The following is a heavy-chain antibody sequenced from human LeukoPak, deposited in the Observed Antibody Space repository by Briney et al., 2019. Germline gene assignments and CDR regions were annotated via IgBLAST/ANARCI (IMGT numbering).Heavy chain of an antibody. Sequence: PGGSLRLSCAASGFTLSSHSMNWVRQAPGKGLEWVSSISSRSNYIYYADSVRGRFTISRDNAKNSLYLQMNSLRAEDTAVYHCARDQYCSSDNCYGDVFDILGQGTMVTVSS. CDR1: GFTLSSHS. CDR3: ARDQYCSSDNCYGDVFDI. J-gene: IGHJ3*02. D-gene: IGHD2-2*01. V-gene: IGHV3-21*01. CDR2: ISSRSNYI.